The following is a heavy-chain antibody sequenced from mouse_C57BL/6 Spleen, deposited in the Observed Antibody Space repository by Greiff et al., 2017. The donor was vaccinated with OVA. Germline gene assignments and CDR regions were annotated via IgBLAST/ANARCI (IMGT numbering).Heavy chain of an antibody. Sequence: VKLQQPGAELVKPGASVKVSCKASGYTFTSYWMHWVKQRPGQGLEWIGRIHPSDSDTNYNQKFKGKATLTVDKSSSTAYMQLSSLTSEDSAVYYCATTVVATGDFDYWGQGTTLTVSS. D-gene: IGHD1-1*01. J-gene: IGHJ2*01. CDR2: IHPSDSDT. CDR3: ATTVVATGDFDY. V-gene: IGHV1-74*01. CDR1: GYTFTSYW.